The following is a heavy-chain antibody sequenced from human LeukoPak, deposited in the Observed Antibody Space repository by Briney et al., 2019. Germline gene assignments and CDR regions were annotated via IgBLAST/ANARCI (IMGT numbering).Heavy chain of an antibody. CDR2: INQDGSEK. CDR3: ARGPWRFDY. Sequence: PGGSLSFSVAASGFTFTAFWLTWVRQAQGKGLEWVANINQDGSEKFYVDSVKGRFTISRDNADNSLFLQMHSLRAEDTAVYYCARGPWRFDYWGQGTLVTVSS. CDR1: GFTFTAFW. V-gene: IGHV3-7*01. J-gene: IGHJ4*02.